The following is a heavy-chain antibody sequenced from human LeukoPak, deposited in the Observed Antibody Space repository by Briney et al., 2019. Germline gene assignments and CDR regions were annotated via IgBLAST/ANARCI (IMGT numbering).Heavy chain of an antibody. CDR3: AREGVVVVPAAMPARSYYYGMDV. J-gene: IGHJ6*02. CDR2: ISSSGSTI. D-gene: IGHD2-2*01. CDR1: GFTFSDYY. Sequence: AESLRLSCAASGFTFSDYYMSWIRQAPGKGLEWVSYISSSGSTIYYADSVKGRFTISRDNAKNSLYLQMNSLRAEDTAVYYCAREGVVVVPAAMPARSYYYGMDVWGQGTTVTVSS. V-gene: IGHV3-11*01.